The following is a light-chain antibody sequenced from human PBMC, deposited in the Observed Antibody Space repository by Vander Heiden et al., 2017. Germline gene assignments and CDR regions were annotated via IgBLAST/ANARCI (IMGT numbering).Light chain of an antibody. J-gene: IGLJ1*01. CDR1: SNNVGNEG. Sequence: QAGLTQPPSVSKGLRQTATLTCTGNSNNVGNEGVVWLQQHQGHPPKVRSYRNNNRPSGISERFSASRSGNTASLTITGLQPDDEADYYCSAWDSSLNGHVFGTGTKVTVL. V-gene: IGLV10-54*04. CDR2: RNN. CDR3: SAWDSSLNGHV.